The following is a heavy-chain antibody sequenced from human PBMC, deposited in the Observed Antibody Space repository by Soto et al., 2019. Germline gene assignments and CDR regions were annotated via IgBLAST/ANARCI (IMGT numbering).Heavy chain of an antibody. CDR2: IYYSGST. Sequence: SEALSLTCTVSGGSISSYYWSWIRQPPGKGLEWIGYIYYSGSTNYNPSLKSRVTISVDTSKNQFSLKLSSVTAADTAVYYCARTTIATFFDYWGQGTLVTVS. CDR3: ARTTIATFFDY. J-gene: IGHJ4*02. V-gene: IGHV4-59*01. D-gene: IGHD6-13*01. CDR1: GGSISSYY.